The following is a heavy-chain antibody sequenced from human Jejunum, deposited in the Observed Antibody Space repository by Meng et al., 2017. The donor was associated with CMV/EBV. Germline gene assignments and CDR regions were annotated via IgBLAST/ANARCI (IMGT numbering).Heavy chain of an antibody. D-gene: IGHD2-2*01. Sequence: QVELQESGPGLGKPPETLSLPCTVSGDSISSGRHFWGWSRQAPGKGLEWIATIHYTETTHYNPSLKSRITISVDTSKNQISLKVNSVTAADTAMYYCAADISTAWFYYWGQGTLVTVSS. J-gene: IGHJ4*02. CDR3: AADISTAWFYY. CDR2: IHYTETT. V-gene: IGHV4-39*07. CDR1: GDSISSGRHF.